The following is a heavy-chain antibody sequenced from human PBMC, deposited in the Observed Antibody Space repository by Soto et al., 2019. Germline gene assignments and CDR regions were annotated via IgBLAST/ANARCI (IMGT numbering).Heavy chain of an antibody. CDR2: ISWNIRSI. D-gene: IGHD1-1*01. CDR1: GFTFDGYA. CDR3: TNGVSYNTMDF. J-gene: IGHJ6*02. V-gene: IGHV3-9*01. Sequence: EVQLVESGGGLVEPGRSLRLSCAASGFTFDGYAMHRVRQAPGKGLEWASSISWNIRSIGDEESVKGRFSISRDNAKNSLSLQMNSLTFEDTDIYYCTNGVSYNTMDFWGQGTTVTVSS.